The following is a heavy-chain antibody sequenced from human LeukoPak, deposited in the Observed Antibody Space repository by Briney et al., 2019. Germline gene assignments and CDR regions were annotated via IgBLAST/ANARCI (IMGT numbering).Heavy chain of an antibody. CDR3: ARAAVTTSRYFQH. CDR2: IYNSGHT. J-gene: IGHJ1*01. V-gene: IGHV4-59*01. D-gene: IGHD4-17*01. Sequence: TSETLSLTCTVSGGPISNYYWSWIRQPPGKGLEWIGYIYNSGHTNYNPSLKSRVTISEDTSKNQLSLKLSSVTAADTAVYYCARAAVTTSRYFQHWGQGTLVTVSS. CDR1: GGPISNYY.